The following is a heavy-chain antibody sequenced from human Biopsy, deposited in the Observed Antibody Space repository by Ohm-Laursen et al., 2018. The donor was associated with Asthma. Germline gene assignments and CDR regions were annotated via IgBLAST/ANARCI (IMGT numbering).Heavy chain of an antibody. CDR3: TRGGLGPFDY. D-gene: IGHD3/OR15-3a*01. Sequence: SLRLSCAASGFTFSSYWMHWVRQAPGKGLVWVSRINTDGRTTSYADSVKGRFTISRDNAKLYLQMNSLRDEDTAVYYCTRGGLGPFDYWGQGTLVTVSS. CDR1: GFTFSSYW. J-gene: IGHJ4*02. V-gene: IGHV3-74*01. CDR2: INTDGRTT.